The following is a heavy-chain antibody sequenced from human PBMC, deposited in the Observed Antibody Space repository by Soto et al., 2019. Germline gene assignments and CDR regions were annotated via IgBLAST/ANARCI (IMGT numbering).Heavy chain of an antibody. Sequence: QVQLVQSGGEVKKPGASVKLSCTASGYTFTSYGISWVRQAPGQGLEWMGWISAYNGKTNYAQNVQGRVTMTTDTATRTAYMELRSLRSDDTAVYYCARGGDVNYYHGMDVWGQGTTVTVSS. CDR3: ARGGDVNYYHGMDV. J-gene: IGHJ6*02. V-gene: IGHV1-18*01. CDR1: GYTFTSYG. D-gene: IGHD5-12*01. CDR2: ISAYNGKT.